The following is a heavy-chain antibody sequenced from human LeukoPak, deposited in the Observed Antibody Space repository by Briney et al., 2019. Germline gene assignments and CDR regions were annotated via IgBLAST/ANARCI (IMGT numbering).Heavy chain of an antibody. CDR1: GGTFSSYA. Sequence: SVKVSCKASGGTFSSYAISWVRQAPGQGLEWMGGIIPTFGTANYAQKFQGRVTITTDESTSTAYMELSSLRSEDTAVYYCAAARRGSRRGYDFWSGPSRYYYYMDVWGKGTTVTVSS. CDR3: AAARRGSRRGYDFWSGPSRYYYYMDV. J-gene: IGHJ6*03. CDR2: IIPTFGTA. D-gene: IGHD3-3*01. V-gene: IGHV1-69*05.